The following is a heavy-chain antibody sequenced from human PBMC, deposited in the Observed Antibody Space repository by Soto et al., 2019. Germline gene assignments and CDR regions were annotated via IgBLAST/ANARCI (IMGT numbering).Heavy chain of an antibody. V-gene: IGHV3-7*04. J-gene: IGHJ4*02. Sequence: EVQLAESGGGLGQPGGSLRLSCAASGFTFSNYWINWVRQAPGKGLEWVANIKQDGSERYYVDSVKGRFTISRDNAKNALYRQMDSLRAEDTAVYYGAGGGFQSGVSNGGERFDSWGQGTLVTVSS. D-gene: IGHD3-16*01. CDR2: IKQDGSER. CDR1: GFTFSNYW. CDR3: AGGGFQSGVSNGGERFDS.